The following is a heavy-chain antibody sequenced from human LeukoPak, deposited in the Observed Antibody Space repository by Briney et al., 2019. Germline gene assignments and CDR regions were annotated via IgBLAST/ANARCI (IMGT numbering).Heavy chain of an antibody. J-gene: IGHJ4*02. CDR2: ISYDGSNK. Sequence: QSGESLRLSCAASGFTFSSYAMHWVRQAPGKGLEWVAVISYDGSNKYYADSVKGRFTISRDNSKNTLYLQMNSLRAEDTAVYYCARDAYYDSSGSLDYWGQGTLVTVSS. CDR3: ARDAYYDSSGSLDY. CDR1: GFTFSSYA. V-gene: IGHV3-30-3*01. D-gene: IGHD3-22*01.